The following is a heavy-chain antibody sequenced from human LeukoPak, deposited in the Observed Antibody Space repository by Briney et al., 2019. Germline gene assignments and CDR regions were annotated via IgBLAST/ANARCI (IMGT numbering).Heavy chain of an antibody. CDR3: ARDVRPDY. V-gene: IGHV3-7*04. Sequence: PRGSLRLSCAASGFTFSSYWMSWVRQAPGEGLEWVANIKQDGTEKYYMDSVKGRFSISRDNAKNSLYLQMNALRAEDTAVYYCARDVRPDYWGQGTLVTVST. CDR1: GFTFSSYW. CDR2: IKQDGTEK. J-gene: IGHJ4*02. D-gene: IGHD6-6*01.